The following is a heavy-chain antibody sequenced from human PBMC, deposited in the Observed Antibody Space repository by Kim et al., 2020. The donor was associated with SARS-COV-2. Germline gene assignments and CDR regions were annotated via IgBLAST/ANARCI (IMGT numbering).Heavy chain of an antibody. CDR1: GFAFSSYA. D-gene: IGHD6-19*01. CDR2: ISESDGST. J-gene: IGHJ4*02. Sequence: GGSLRLSCAASGFAFSSYAMSWVRQAPGKGPEWVSSISESDGSTYYADSVKGRFTVARDNSRNTLYLQMDSLRADDTAVYYCAKSLRVDSGRVGSGWYSYFDSWGRGTLVTVSS. CDR3: AKSLRVDSGRVGSGWYSYFDS. V-gene: IGHV3-23*01.